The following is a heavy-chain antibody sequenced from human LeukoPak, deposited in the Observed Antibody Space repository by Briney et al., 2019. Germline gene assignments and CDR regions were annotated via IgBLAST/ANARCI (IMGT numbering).Heavy chain of an antibody. J-gene: IGHJ4*02. D-gene: IGHD6-19*01. Sequence: ASVKVSCTASGYTFTSYDINWVRQATGQGLEWMGWMNPNSGNTGYAQKFQGRVTMTRNTSISTAYMELSSLRSEDTAVYYCATGPYSSGWEIFDYWGQGTLVTVSS. CDR3: ATGPYSSGWEIFDY. V-gene: IGHV1-8*01. CDR2: MNPNSGNT. CDR1: GYTFTSYD.